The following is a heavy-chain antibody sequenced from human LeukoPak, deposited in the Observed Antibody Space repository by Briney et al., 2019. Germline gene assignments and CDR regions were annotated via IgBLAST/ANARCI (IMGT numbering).Heavy chain of an antibody. CDR3: ARMDLGATAFDY. CDR1: GGTFSSYA. J-gene: IGHJ4*02. D-gene: IGHD1-26*01. CDR2: IIPIFGTA. V-gene: IGHV1-69*05. Sequence: AASVKVSCKASGGTFSSYAISWVRQAPGQGLEWMGGIIPIFGTASYAQKFQGRVTITTDESTSTAYMELSSLRSEDTAVYYCARMDLGATAFDYWGQGTLVTVSS.